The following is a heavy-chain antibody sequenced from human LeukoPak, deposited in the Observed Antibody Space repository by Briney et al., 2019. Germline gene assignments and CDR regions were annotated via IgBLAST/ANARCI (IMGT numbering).Heavy chain of an antibody. J-gene: IGHJ6*03. D-gene: IGHD5-12*01. V-gene: IGHV1-8*01. CDR1: GYTFTSYD. CDR2: MNPNSGNT. CDR3: ARGGGIVATILYYYYYYMDV. Sequence: GASVKVCCKASGYTFTSYDINWVRQATGQGLEWMGWMNPNSGNTGYAQKFQGRVTMTRNTSISTAYMELSSLRSEDTAVYYCARGGGIVATILYYYYYYMDVWGKGTTVTVSS.